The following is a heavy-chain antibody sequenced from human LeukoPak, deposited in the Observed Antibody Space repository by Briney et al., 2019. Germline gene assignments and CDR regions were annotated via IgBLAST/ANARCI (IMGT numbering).Heavy chain of an antibody. Sequence: GGSLRLSCAASGFTFSSYAMTWVRQAPGKGLQWVSAISGGGVSTYYADSVKGRFTISRDNSKNTLYLQMNSLRAEDTAVYYCAKGAGGSYGLYYFDYWGQGTLVTVSS. V-gene: IGHV3-23*01. CDR1: GFTFSSYA. CDR2: ISGGGVST. CDR3: AKGAGGSYGLYYFDY. J-gene: IGHJ4*02. D-gene: IGHD5-24*01.